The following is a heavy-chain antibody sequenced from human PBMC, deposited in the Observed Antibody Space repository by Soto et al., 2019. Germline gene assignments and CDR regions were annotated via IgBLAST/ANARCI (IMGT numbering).Heavy chain of an antibody. Sequence: GWSLRLSCTSSGFTFTSYGMGWVRQAPGKGLQWVSTIRGDGGQTHYTDSVKGRFSISRDNSKNTVYLQMDSLRAEDTAMYFCARDVGLDSDDFFAYWGQGTQVTVSS. D-gene: IGHD3-9*01. J-gene: IGHJ4*02. V-gene: IGHV3-23*01. CDR1: GFTFTSYG. CDR2: IRGDGGQT. CDR3: ARDVGLDSDDFFAY.